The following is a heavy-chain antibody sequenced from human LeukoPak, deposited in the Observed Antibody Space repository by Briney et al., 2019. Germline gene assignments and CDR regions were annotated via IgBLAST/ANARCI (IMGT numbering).Heavy chain of an antibody. D-gene: IGHD5-12*01. CDR2: ISYDGSNK. J-gene: IGHJ6*02. V-gene: IGHV3-30-3*01. CDR1: GFTFSSYG. CDR3: ARAISGYGLPKYYYYGMDV. Sequence: PGGSLRLSCAASGFTFSSYGMHWVRQAPGKGLEWVAGISYDGSNKYYADSVKGRFTISRDNSKNTLYLQMNSLRAEDTAVYYCARAISGYGLPKYYYYGMDVWGQGTTVTVSS.